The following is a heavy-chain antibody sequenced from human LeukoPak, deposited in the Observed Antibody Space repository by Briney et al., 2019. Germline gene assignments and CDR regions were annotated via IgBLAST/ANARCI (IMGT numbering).Heavy chain of an antibody. J-gene: IGHJ5*02. CDR3: ARGRGVAAAKNWFDP. D-gene: IGHD2-15*01. CDR1: GGSISSYY. Sequence: ASETLSLTCTVSGGSISSYYWSWIRQPAGKGLEWIGRIYTSGSTNYNPSLKSRVTMSVDTSKNQFSLKLSSVTAADTAVYYCARGRGVAAAKNWFDPWGQGTLVTVSS. CDR2: IYTSGST. V-gene: IGHV4-4*07.